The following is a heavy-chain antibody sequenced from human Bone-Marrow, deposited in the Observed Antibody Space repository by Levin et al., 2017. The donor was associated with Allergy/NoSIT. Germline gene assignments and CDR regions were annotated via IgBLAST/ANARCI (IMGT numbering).Heavy chain of an antibody. CDR2: INHSGNT. CDR3: ARDTWYSGGYYFDD. Sequence: TTGGSLRLSCAVSGSSITSGYYWGWIRQTPGKGLEWIGSINHSGNTYYNPSLKSRVAMSVDTSKNKISLMLYSVTAADSAVYYCARDTWYSGGYYFDDWGQGTQVAVSS. CDR1: GSSITSGYY. D-gene: IGHD2-15*01. J-gene: IGHJ4*02. V-gene: IGHV4-38-2*02.